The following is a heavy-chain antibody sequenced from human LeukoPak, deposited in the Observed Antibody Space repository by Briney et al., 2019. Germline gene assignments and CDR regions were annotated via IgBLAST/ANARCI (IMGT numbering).Heavy chain of an antibody. CDR2: ISGSGGST. CDR1: GFTFSSYA. CDR3: AKDLGSSVAGPTDLDY. J-gene: IGHJ4*02. V-gene: IGHV3-23*01. Sequence: QPGGSLRLSCAASGFTFSSYATSWVRHAPGKGLEWVSDISGSGGSTYYADSVKGRFTISRDNSKNTLYLQMNSLRAEDTAVYYCAKDLGSSVAGPTDLDYWGQGTLVTVSS. D-gene: IGHD6-19*01.